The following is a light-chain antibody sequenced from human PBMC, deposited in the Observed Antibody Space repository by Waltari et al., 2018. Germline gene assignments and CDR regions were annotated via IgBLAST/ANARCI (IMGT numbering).Light chain of an antibody. CDR2: GAS. Sequence: EIVLTQSPGTLALSPGERATLSCRASHRIRNSYLAWYQLTPGQAPRLLIYGASYRAAGIPDTFSGSGSGTDFTLTISSLEAEDFAVYYCQHYDVLLYTFGQGTKVEI. CDR3: QHYDVLLYT. J-gene: IGKJ2*01. V-gene: IGKV3-20*01. CDR1: HRIRNSY.